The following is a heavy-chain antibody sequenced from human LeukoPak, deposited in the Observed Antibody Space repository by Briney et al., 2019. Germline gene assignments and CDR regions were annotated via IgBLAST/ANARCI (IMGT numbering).Heavy chain of an antibody. Sequence: PSETLSLTCTVSGGSISSYYWSWIRQPPGKGLEWIGYIYYSGSTNYNPSLKSQVTISVDTSKNQFSLKLSSVTAADTAVYYCARVQYSSSWYGYYYYMDVWGKGTTVTVSS. D-gene: IGHD6-13*01. CDR2: IYYSGST. CDR3: ARVQYSSSWYGYYYYMDV. V-gene: IGHV4-59*01. J-gene: IGHJ6*03. CDR1: GGSISSYY.